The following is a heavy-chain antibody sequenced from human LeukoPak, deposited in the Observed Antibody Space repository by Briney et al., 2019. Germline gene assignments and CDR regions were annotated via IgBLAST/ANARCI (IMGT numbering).Heavy chain of an antibody. D-gene: IGHD2-15*01. CDR3: ARGGLLGVVVAATNPGIDY. CDR2: IYYSGST. Sequence: PSETLSLTCTVSGGSISSSSNYWGWIRQPPGKGLEWSGSIYYSGSTYYNPSLKSRVTISVDTSKNQFSLKLSSVTAADTAVYYCARGGLLGVVVAATNPGIDYWGQGTLVTVSS. CDR1: GGSISSSSNY. V-gene: IGHV4-39*01. J-gene: IGHJ4*02.